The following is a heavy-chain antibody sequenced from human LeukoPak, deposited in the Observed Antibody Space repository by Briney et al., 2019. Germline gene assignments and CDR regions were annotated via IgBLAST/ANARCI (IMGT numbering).Heavy chain of an antibody. Sequence: VGSLRLSCAASGFTFSSYGMHWVRQAPGKGLEWVAFIRYDGSNKYYADSVKGRFTISRDNSKNTLYLQMNSLRAEDTAVYYCAKDHLYYFDYWGQGTLVTVSS. J-gene: IGHJ4*02. CDR1: GFTFSSYG. CDR3: AKDHLYYFDY. CDR2: IRYDGSNK. V-gene: IGHV3-30*02.